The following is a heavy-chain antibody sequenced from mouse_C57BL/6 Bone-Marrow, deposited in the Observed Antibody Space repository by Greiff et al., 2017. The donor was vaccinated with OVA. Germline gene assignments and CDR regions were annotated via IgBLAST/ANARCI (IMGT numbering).Heavy chain of an antibody. CDR3: ARAYYYGSSYYAMDY. CDR2: ISDGGSYT. D-gene: IGHD1-1*01. Sequence: EVQLQESGGGLVKPGGSLKLSCAASGFTFSSYAMSWVRQTPEKRLEWVATISDGGSYTYYPDNVKGRFTISRDNAKNNLYLQMSHLKSEDTAMYYCARAYYYGSSYYAMDYWGQGTSVTVSS. J-gene: IGHJ4*01. V-gene: IGHV5-4*01. CDR1: GFTFSSYA.